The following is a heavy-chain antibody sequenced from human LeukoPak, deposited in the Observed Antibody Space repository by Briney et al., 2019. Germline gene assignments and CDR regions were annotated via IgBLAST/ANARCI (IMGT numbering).Heavy chain of an antibody. D-gene: IGHD3-22*01. Sequence: GGSLRLSCAASGFTFSSYWMSWVRQAPGKGLEWVANIKQDGSEKYYVDSVKGRFTISRDNAKNSLYLQMNSLRAEDTAVYYCARTPNYYDSSGYYLTGFEPWGQGTLVSVSS. J-gene: IGHJ5*02. CDR3: ARTPNYYDSSGYYLTGFEP. CDR1: GFTFSSYW. V-gene: IGHV3-7*01. CDR2: IKQDGSEK.